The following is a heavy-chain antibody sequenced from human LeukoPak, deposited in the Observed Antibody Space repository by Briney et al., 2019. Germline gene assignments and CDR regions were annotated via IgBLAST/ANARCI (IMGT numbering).Heavy chain of an antibody. CDR1: GGSISSGGYY. D-gene: IGHD4-17*01. V-gene: IGHV4-61*08. CDR3: ASDGGTDYGTFDY. Sequence: SETLSLTCTVSGGSISSGGYYWSWIRQPPGKGLEWIGYIYYSGSTNYNPSLKSRVTISVDTSKNQFPLKLSSVTAADTAVYYCASDGGTDYGTFDYWGQGTLVTVSS. CDR2: IYYSGST. J-gene: IGHJ4*02.